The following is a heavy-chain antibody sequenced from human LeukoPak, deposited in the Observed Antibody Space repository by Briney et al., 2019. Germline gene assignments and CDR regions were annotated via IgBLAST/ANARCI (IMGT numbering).Heavy chain of an antibody. CDR1: GFKFSSFA. D-gene: IGHD1-26*01. CDR2: IGGSGGTT. V-gene: IGHV3-23*01. Sequence: RAGGALRLSCTAYGFKFSSFAMSWVRQAPGKGLEWVSAIGGSGGTTYYTASVKGRFTISRDNSKNTLYLHINSLRAEDTAFYYCARERVGATLFDYWGQGTLVTVSS. CDR3: ARERVGATLFDY. J-gene: IGHJ4*02.